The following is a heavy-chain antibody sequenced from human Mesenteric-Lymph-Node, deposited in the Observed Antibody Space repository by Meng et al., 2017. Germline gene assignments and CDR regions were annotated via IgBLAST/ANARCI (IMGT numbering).Heavy chain of an antibody. CDR1: GFTFSSNA. J-gene: IGHJ4*02. V-gene: IGHV3-23*01. D-gene: IGHD1-26*01. CDR2: ISGSGSRT. CDR3: ARLAGELPEPPCDY. Sequence: GGSLRLSCDASGFTFSSNAMTWVRQAPEKGLEWVSGISGSGSRTYYADSVRGRFTISRDNSKNTLYLQMNSLRAEDTAVYYCARLAGELPEPPCDYWGQGTLVTVSS.